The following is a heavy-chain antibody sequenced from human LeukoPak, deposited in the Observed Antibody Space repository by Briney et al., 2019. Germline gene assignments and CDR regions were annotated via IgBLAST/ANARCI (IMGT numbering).Heavy chain of an antibody. D-gene: IGHD2/OR15-2a*01. V-gene: IGHV4-39*01. J-gene: IGHJ4*02. CDR3: ARGSIGDYFDY. CDR1: GGSIRSSSYY. CDR2: IYYSGST. Sequence: SETLSLTCTVSGGSIRSSSYYWGWIRQPPGKGLEWIGSIYYSGSTYYNPSLKSRVTISVDTSKNQFSLKLSSVTAADTAVYYCARGSIGDYFDYWGQGTLVTVSS.